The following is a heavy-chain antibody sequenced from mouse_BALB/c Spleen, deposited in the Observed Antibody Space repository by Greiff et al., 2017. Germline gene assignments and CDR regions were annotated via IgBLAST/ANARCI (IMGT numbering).Heavy chain of an antibody. V-gene: IGHV1-54*01. CDR2: INPGSGGT. CDR1: GYAFTNYL. Sequence: QVQLQQSGAELVRPGTSVKVSCKASGYAFTNYLIEWVKQRPGQGLEWIGVINPGSGGTNYNEKFKGKATLTADKSSSTAYMQLSSLTSDDSAVYFCARGYCNYVNYYAMDYWGQGTSVTVSS. D-gene: IGHD2-10*02. J-gene: IGHJ4*01. CDR3: ARGYCNYVNYYAMDY.